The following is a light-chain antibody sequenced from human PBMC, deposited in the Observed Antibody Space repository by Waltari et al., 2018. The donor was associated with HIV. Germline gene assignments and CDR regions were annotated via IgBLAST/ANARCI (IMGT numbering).Light chain of an antibody. CDR1: QTVGLN. CDR2: GAS. CDR3: QQYDVWPRT. J-gene: IGKJ4*01. V-gene: IGKV3-15*01. Sequence: DILLTQSPSTLSVSPGVRGTLFCRASQTVGLNLAGYQQRPGQPPKLLVYGASIRASGVSSRFSGSGSGTEFTLTITSVRSEDFAMYFCQQYDVWPRTFGGGTNVDLK.